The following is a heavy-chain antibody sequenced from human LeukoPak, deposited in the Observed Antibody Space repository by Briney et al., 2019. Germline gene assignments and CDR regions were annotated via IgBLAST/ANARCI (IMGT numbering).Heavy chain of an antibody. J-gene: IGHJ4*02. CDR3: ARGNGNTHGTYYFDY. Sequence: SQTLSLTCAISGDSVFSNSAAWNWIRQSPSRGLEWLRRTFYRSKWSNEYAVSVKSRIAINPDTSKNQCSLQLNSVTPEDTAVYYCARGNGNTHGTYYFDYWGQGTLVTVSS. CDR1: GDSVFSNSAA. D-gene: IGHD5-18*01. CDR2: TFYRSKWSN. V-gene: IGHV6-1*01.